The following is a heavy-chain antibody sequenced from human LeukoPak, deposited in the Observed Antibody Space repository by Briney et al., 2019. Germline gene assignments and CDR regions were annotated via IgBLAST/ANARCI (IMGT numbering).Heavy chain of an antibody. V-gene: IGHV4-59*11. D-gene: IGHD3-3*01. CDR2: IYYSGST. CDR1: GGSISSHY. Sequence: SETLSLTCTVSGGSISSHYWSWIRQPLGKGLEWVGYIYYSGSTNYNPSLKSRVTISVDTSKNQFSLKLSSVTAADTAVYYCARKSAREWAYYYYMDVWGKGTKVTVSS. CDR3: ARKSAREWAYYYYMDV. J-gene: IGHJ6*03.